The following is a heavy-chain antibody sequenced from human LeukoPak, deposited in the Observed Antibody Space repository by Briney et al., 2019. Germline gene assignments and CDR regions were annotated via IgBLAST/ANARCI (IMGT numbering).Heavy chain of an antibody. CDR3: ARDQRGSSSLDY. V-gene: IGHV4-59*01. CDR2: IYYSGST. Sequence: SETLSLTCTVSGGSISGYYWSWIRQPPGKGLEWIAYIYYSGSTNYNPSLKSRVTISVDTSKNQFSLKLTSVTAADTAVHYCARDQRGSSSLDYWGQGTLVTVSS. D-gene: IGHD6-13*01. CDR1: GGSISGYY. J-gene: IGHJ4*02.